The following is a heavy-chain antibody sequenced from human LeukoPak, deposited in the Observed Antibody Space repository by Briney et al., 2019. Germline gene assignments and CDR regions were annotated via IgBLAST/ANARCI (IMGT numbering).Heavy chain of an antibody. Sequence: ASVKVSCKASGYTFTGYYMHWVRQAPGQGLEWMGIINPSGGSTNYAQKLQGRVTMTTDTSTSTAYMELRSLRSDDTAVYYCATDTSFDAFDIWGQGTMVTVSS. CDR1: GYTFTGYY. J-gene: IGHJ3*02. D-gene: IGHD2-2*01. CDR2: INPSGGST. CDR3: ATDTSFDAFDI. V-gene: IGHV1-46*01.